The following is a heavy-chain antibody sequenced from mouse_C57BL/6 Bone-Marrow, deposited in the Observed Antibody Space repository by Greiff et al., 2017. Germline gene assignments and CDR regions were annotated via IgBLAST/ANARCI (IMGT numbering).Heavy chain of an antibody. Sequence: EVKLVESGGGLVQPGGSLKLSCAASGFTFSDYYMYWVRQTPEKRLEWVAYISNGGGSTYYPDTVKGRFTISRDNAKNTLYLQMSRLKSEVTAMYYCARHQDTIVTVYWGQGTTLTVSS. D-gene: IGHD2-5*01. J-gene: IGHJ2*01. CDR3: ARHQDTIVTVY. CDR2: ISNGGGST. V-gene: IGHV5-12*01. CDR1: GFTFSDYY.